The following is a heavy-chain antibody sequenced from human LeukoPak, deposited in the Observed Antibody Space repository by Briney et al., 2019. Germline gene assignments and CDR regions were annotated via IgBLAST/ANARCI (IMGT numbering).Heavy chain of an antibody. D-gene: IGHD6-13*01. Sequence: GGSLRLSCAASGFTFSTYAMHWVRQAPGKGLEYVSAISSDGGSTYYANSVKGRFTISRDNSKNTLYLQMGSLQIEDTAGGSAAHTNWYFDLWGRGTLVPVSS. CDR3: AHTNWYFDL. CDR2: ISSDGGST. CDR1: GFTFSTYA. V-gene: IGHV3-64*01. J-gene: IGHJ2*01.